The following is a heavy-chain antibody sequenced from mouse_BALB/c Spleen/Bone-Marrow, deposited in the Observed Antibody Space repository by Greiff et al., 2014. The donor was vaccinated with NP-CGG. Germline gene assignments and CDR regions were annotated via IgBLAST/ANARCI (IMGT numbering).Heavy chain of an antibody. J-gene: IGHJ4*01. V-gene: IGHV2-9*02. CDR1: GFSFTHYG. Sequence: QVQLKESGPGLVAPSQSLSITCTVSGFSFTHYGVRWVRQPPGKGLEWLGVIWAGGSTNYISAFMSRLSISKDNSKSQVFLKIHSLQTDDTAMYFCARVGDSDYAMDYWGQGTSVTVSS. CDR3: ARVGDSDYAMDY. D-gene: IGHD2-13*01. CDR2: IWAGGST.